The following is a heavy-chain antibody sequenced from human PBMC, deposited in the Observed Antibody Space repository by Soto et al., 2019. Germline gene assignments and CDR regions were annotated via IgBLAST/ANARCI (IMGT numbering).Heavy chain of an antibody. CDR3: ARLDDSSGNTPFDV. J-gene: IGHJ4*02. CDR1: GGSVSRGGYY. Sequence: SETLSLTCTVSGGSVSRGGYYWSWIRQRPGKGLEWIGHVYYSGTTYSNPSLRSRTTISVDTSENQFSLKLYSLTAADTAMYFCARLDDSSGNTPFDVWGQGALVTVSS. V-gene: IGHV4-31*03. D-gene: IGHD3-22*01. CDR2: VYYSGTT.